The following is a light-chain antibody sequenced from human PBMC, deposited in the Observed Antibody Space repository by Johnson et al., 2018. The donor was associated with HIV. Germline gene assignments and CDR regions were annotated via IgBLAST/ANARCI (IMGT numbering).Light chain of an antibody. V-gene: IGLV1-51*01. CDR3: GTWDNSLSAGV. CDR1: SSNIGNNF. J-gene: IGLJ1*01. CDR2: DTY. Sequence: QAVLTQPPSVSAAPGQKVTVSCSGSSSNIGNNFVSWYQQVPGTAPKLLIYDTYKRPSGIPDRFSGSKSGTSATLGISGLQTGDEADYYCGTWDNSLSAGVVGSGTKVTVL.